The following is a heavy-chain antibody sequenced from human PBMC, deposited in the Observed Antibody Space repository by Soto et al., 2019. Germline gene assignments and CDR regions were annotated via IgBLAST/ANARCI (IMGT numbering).Heavy chain of an antibody. CDR1: GFTVSSNY. D-gene: IGHD6-19*01. CDR2: ISGSGGST. V-gene: IGHV3-23*04. J-gene: IGHJ4*02. Sequence: EVQLVESGGGLIQPGGSLRLSCAASGFTVSSNYMSWVRQAPGKGLEWVSAISGSGGSTYYADSVKGRFTISRDNSKNTLYLQMNSLRAEDTAVYYCANSVEQWLMISFDYWGQGTLVTVSS. CDR3: ANSVEQWLMISFDY.